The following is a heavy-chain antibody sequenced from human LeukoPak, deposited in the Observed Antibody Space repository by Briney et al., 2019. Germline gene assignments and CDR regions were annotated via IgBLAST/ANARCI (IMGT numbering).Heavy chain of an antibody. D-gene: IGHD3-3*01. CDR3: ARSLRSRYYDFWSGYYTTGVVDY. CDR1: GYTFTSYD. Sequence: ASVKVSCKASGYTFTSYDINWVRQATGQGLEWMGWMNPNSGNTGYAQKFQGRVTMTRNTSISTAYMELSSLRSEDTAVYYCARSLRSRYYDFWSGYYTTGVVDYWGQGTLVTVSS. J-gene: IGHJ4*02. CDR2: MNPNSGNT. V-gene: IGHV1-8*01.